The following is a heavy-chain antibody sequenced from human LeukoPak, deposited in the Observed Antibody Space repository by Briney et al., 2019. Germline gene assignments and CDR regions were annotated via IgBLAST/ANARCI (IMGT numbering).Heavy chain of an antibody. J-gene: IGHJ4*02. Sequence: PSVQVSCKVSGYTLTELSMHWVRQAPGKGREWMGGFDPEDGETIYAQKFQGRVTMTEDTSTDTAYMELSSLRSEDTAVYYCASLSPRMQVEAHDYWGQGTLVTVSS. D-gene: IGHD2-8*01. CDR2: FDPEDGET. CDR1: GYTLTELS. CDR3: ASLSPRMQVEAHDY. V-gene: IGHV1-24*01.